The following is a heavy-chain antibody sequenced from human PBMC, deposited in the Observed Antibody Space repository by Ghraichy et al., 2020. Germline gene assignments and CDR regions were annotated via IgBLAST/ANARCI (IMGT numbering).Heavy chain of an antibody. D-gene: IGHD6-13*01. CDR1: GFTFSSYS. Sequence: GGSLRLSCAASGFTFSSYSMNWVRQAPGKGLEWVSSISSSSSYIYYADSVKGRFTISRDNAKNSLYLQMNSLRAEDTAVYYCARAKESSWPFDYYYYGMDVWGQGTTVTVSS. CDR2: ISSSSSYI. J-gene: IGHJ6*02. V-gene: IGHV3-21*01. CDR3: ARAKESSWPFDYYYYGMDV.